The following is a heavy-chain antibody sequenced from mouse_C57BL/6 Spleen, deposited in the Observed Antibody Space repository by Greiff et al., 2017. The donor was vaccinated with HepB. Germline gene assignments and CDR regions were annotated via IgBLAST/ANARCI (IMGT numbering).Heavy chain of an antibody. D-gene: IGHD5-5*01. J-gene: IGHJ4*01. Sequence: VQLQQSGPELVKPGASVKISCKASGYSFTSYYIHWVKQRPGQGLEWIGWIYPGSGNTKYNEKFKGKATLTADTSSSTAYMQLSSLTSEDSAVYYCARDYPYYAMDYWGQGTSVTVSS. V-gene: IGHV1-66*01. CDR3: ARDYPYYAMDY. CDR1: GYSFTSYY. CDR2: IYPGSGNT.